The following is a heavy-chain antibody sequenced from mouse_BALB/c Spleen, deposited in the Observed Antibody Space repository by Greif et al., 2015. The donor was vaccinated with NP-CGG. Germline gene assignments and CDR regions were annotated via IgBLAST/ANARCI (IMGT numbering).Heavy chain of an antibody. CDR1: GYTFTSYW. D-gene: IGHD2-1*01. CDR2: INPSNGRT. J-gene: IGHJ4*01. CDR3: EINVNSGYYAMDY. Sequence: QVQLQQSGAELVKPGASVKLSCKASGYTFTSYWMHWVKQRPGQGLEWIGEINPSNGRTNYNEKFKSKATLTVDKSSSTDDMHLSSLPSESSAVDYGEINVNSGYYAMDYWGQGPSVTVSA. V-gene: IGHV1S81*02.